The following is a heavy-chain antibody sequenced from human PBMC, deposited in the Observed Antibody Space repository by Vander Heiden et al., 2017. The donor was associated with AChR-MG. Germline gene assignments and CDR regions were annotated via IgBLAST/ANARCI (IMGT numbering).Heavy chain of an antibody. V-gene: IGHV3-23*01. Sequence: EVQLLESGGGLVRPGGSLRLSCAASGLTFSDYAMSWVRQAPGKGLQWVSAISGSGLRAFYADSVKGRLAISRDNSNNALYLDMNNLRPEDTAIYYCATGVAVAGSRSEFWGQGTLVTVSS. D-gene: IGHD6-19*01. J-gene: IGHJ4*02. CDR1: GLTFSDYA. CDR3: ATGVAVAGSRSEF. CDR2: ISGSGLRA.